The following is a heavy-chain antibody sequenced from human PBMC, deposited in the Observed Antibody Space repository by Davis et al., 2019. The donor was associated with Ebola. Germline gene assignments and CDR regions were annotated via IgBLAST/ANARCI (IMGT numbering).Heavy chain of an antibody. CDR3: AKGPVVVVAASWFDP. CDR2: ISSSSSYI. CDR1: GFTFSSYS. V-gene: IGHV3-21*01. J-gene: IGHJ5*02. D-gene: IGHD2-15*01. Sequence: GGSLRLSCAASGFTFSSYSMNWVRQAPGKGLEWVSSISSSSSYIYYADSVKGRFTISRDNSKNTLYLQMNSLRAEDTAVYYCAKGPVVVVAASWFDPWGQGTLVTVSS.